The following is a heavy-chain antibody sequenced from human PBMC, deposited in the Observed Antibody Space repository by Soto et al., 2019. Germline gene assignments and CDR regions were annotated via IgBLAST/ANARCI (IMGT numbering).Heavy chain of an antibody. J-gene: IGHJ5*02. CDR1: GGSFSAYY. Sequence: SETLSLTCAVYGGSFSAYYWSWIRQPPGKGLEWIGGINHSGSTNYNPSLKSRVTISVDTSKNQFSLKLSSVTAADTAVYYCARHLFSRGDWFDPWGQGTLVTVSS. CDR3: ARHLFSRGDWFDP. D-gene: IGHD3-3*02. CDR2: INHSGST. V-gene: IGHV4-34*01.